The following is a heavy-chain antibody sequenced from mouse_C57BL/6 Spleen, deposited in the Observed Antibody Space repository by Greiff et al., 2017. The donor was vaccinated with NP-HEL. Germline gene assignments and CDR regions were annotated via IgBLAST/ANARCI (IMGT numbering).Heavy chain of an antibody. D-gene: IGHD1-1*01. J-gene: IGHJ1*03. Sequence: VQLQQSGAELVKPGASVKMSCKASGYTFTTYPIAWMKQNHGKSLEWIGNFHPYNDDTKYTEKLKGKATLTVEKSSTTVYLELSRLTSDYSAVYYCARIRLLRYWLYWYFDVWGTGTTVTVSS. CDR1: GYTFTTYP. V-gene: IGHV1-47*01. CDR3: ARIRLLRYWLYWYFDV. CDR2: FHPYNDDT.